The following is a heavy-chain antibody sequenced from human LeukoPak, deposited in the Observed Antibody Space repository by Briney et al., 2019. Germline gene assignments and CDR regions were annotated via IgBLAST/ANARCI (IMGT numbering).Heavy chain of an antibody. CDR1: GYRFTSYG. V-gene: IGHV1-18*01. CDR2: ISAYNGNT. Sequence: ASVKVSCKASGYRFTSYGITWVRQAPGQGHEWMGWISAYNGNTNYAQKVQGRVTLTTDTSTSTAYMELRSLRSDDTAVYYCAREGYCSGGICYSTMNWFDPWGQGTLVTVSS. J-gene: IGHJ5*02. CDR3: AREGYCSGGICYSTMNWFDP. D-gene: IGHD2-15*01.